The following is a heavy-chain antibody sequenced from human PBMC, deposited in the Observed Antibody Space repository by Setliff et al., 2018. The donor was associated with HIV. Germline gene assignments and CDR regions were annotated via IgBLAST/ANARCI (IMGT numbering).Heavy chain of an antibody. CDR1: GGSIGSYY. D-gene: IGHD1-26*01. CDR2: VHYTGST. V-gene: IGHV4-59*08. CDR3: ARRRPPPSGLYSAYYMDV. J-gene: IGHJ6*03. Sequence: SETLSLTCIVSGGSIGSYYWSWIRQSPGKGLEWIGYVHYTGSTNYNPSLKSRVTIGVDTSKNQFSLKLTSVTAADAAVYYCARRRPPPSGLYSAYYMDVWGTGTTVTVYS.